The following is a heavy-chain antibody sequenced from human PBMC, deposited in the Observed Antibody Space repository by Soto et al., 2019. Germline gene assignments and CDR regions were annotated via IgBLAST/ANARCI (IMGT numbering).Heavy chain of an antibody. CDR2: VYYNENT. D-gene: IGHD2-21*02. CDR1: GGSISSFTYY. V-gene: IGHV4-39*02. Sequence: SETLSLTCSVSGGSISSFTYYWGWIRQPPGKGLEWIGTVYYNENTYYNPSLKSRVTITVDTAKNQFSLNLRSVTAADTAVYYRARESGDWPLNWFDPWGLGTLVTVSS. J-gene: IGHJ5*02. CDR3: ARESGDWPLNWFDP.